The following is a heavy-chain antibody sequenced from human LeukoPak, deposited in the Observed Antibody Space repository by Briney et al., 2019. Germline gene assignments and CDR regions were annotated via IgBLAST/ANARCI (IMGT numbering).Heavy chain of an antibody. CDR2: INPNSGGT. Sequence: GASVKVSCKASGYTFSGYYMHWVRQAPGQGLEWMGWINPNSGGTKYAQKFQGRVTMTRDTPISTAYMELSRLRSDDTAVYYCATSYYDFWSYSSEYFQHWGQGTLVTVSS. CDR3: ATSYYDFWSYSSEYFQH. J-gene: IGHJ1*01. D-gene: IGHD3-3*01. V-gene: IGHV1-2*02. CDR1: GYTFSGYY.